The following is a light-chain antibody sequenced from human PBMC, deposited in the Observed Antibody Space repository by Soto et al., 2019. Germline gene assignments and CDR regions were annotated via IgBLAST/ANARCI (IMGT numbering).Light chain of an antibody. CDR2: EVS. Sequence: QSVLTQPASVSGSPGQSITISCTGTSSDVGAYNFVSWYQQFPGKAPKLMIYEVSNRPSGVSDRFSGSKSGNTASLIISGLRPEDEADYYCSSYAGSNVVFGGGTKLTVL. V-gene: IGLV2-14*01. J-gene: IGLJ2*01. CDR3: SSYAGSNVV. CDR1: SSDVGAYNF.